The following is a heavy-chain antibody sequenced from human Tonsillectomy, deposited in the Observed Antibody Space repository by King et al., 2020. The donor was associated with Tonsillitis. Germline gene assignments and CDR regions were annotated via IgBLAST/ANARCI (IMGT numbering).Heavy chain of an antibody. Sequence: VQLVESGGGLVQPGGSLRLSCAASGFTFSSYAMSWVRQAPGKGLEWVSAISGSGGSTYYADSWEGWFTISRDNSKNTLYLQMNSLRAEDTAVYYCAKGGCSSTSCYYDCDYWGQGTLVTVSS. CDR3: AKGGCSSTSCYYDCDY. J-gene: IGHJ4*02. D-gene: IGHD2-2*01. V-gene: IGHV3-23*04. CDR1: GFTFSSYA. CDR2: ISGSGGST.